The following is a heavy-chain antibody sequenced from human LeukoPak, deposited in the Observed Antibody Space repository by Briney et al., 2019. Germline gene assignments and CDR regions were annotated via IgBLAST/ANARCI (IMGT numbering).Heavy chain of an antibody. CDR1: GYTFTSYA. Sequence: WASVKVSCKASGYTFTSYAMNWVRQAPGQGLEWMGWINTNTGNPTYAQGFTGRFVFSLDTSVSTAYLQISSLKAEDTAVYYCARELGYCSSTSCYDPNYYYYGMDVWGQGTTVTVSS. CDR3: ARELGYCSSTSCYDPNYYYYGMDV. J-gene: IGHJ6*02. CDR2: INTNTGNP. V-gene: IGHV7-4-1*02. D-gene: IGHD2-2*01.